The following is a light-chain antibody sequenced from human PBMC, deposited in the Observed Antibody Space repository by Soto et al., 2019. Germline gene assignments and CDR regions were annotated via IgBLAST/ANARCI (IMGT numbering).Light chain of an antibody. CDR1: SSDISIYNY. J-gene: IGLJ1*01. Sequence: QSVLTQPASVSGSPGQSITISCTGTSSDISIYNYVSWYQQHPGKAPKLIIYEVSNRPSGISNRFSGAKSGNTASLTISGLQVEDEADYYCCSYTSSTNYVLGDGTKVT. V-gene: IGLV2-14*01. CDR2: EVS. CDR3: CSYTSSTNYV.